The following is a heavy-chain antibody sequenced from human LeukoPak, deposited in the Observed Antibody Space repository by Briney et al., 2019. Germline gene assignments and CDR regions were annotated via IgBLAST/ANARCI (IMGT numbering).Heavy chain of an antibody. D-gene: IGHD2-8*01. CDR3: ARGYSTTPNQNWFDP. CDR1: GFTLSSHW. CDR2: INTDGSSR. J-gene: IGHJ5*02. Sequence: GGSLRLSCAASGFTLSSHWMHWVRQAPGKGLVWVSRINTDGSSRNYADSVKGRFTISRDNAKSSLYLQMDSLSAEDTAVYYCARGYSTTPNQNWFDPWGQGTLVTVSS. V-gene: IGHV3-74*01.